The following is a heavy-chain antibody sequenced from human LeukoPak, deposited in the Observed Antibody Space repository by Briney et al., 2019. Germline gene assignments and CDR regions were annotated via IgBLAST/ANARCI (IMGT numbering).Heavy chain of an antibody. D-gene: IGHD2-8*01. CDR1: GGTFSSYT. V-gene: IGHV1-69*06. Sequence: GSSVKVSCKASGGTFSSYTITWVRQAPGQGLEWMGGIIPIFGTANYAQKFQGRVTITADKSTSTAYMELSSLRSEDTAVYYCARSCTNGVCPRDAFDIWGQGTMVTVSS. CDR2: IIPIFGTA. J-gene: IGHJ3*02. CDR3: ARSCTNGVCPRDAFDI.